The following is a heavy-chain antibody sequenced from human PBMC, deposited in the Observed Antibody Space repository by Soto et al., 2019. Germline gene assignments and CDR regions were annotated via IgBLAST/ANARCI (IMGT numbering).Heavy chain of an antibody. CDR1: GGSISSYY. D-gene: IGHD5-12*01. V-gene: IGHV4-59*01. CDR2: IYYSGST. J-gene: IGHJ3*02. Sequence: SETLSLTCTVSGGSISSYYWSWIRQPPGKGLEWIGYIYYSGSTNYNPSLKSRVTISVDTSKNQFSLKLSSVTAADTAVYYCARVRSGYDHDAFDIWGQGTMVTV. CDR3: ARVRSGYDHDAFDI.